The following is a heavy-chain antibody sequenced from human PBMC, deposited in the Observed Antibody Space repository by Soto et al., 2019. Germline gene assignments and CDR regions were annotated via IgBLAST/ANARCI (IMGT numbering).Heavy chain of an antibody. Sequence: QVQLVESGGGVVQPGRSLRLSCAASGFTFSSYAMHWVRQAPGKGLEWVAVMSYDGSNKYYADSVKGRFTISRDNSKNTLYLQMNSLRAEDTAVYYCARDGITIFGVVRNWGQGTLVTVSS. CDR3: ARDGITIFGVVRN. CDR2: MSYDGSNK. J-gene: IGHJ4*02. V-gene: IGHV3-30-3*01. D-gene: IGHD3-3*01. CDR1: GFTFSSYA.